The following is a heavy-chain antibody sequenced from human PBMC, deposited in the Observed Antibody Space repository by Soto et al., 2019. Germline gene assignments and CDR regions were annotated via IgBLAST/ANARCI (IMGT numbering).Heavy chain of an antibody. V-gene: IGHV4-34*01. CDR1: GGSFSGYY. J-gene: IGHJ4*02. D-gene: IGHD3-3*01. CDR3: ARGRKYYDFWSGYSHPRYYFNY. CDR2: INHSGST. Sequence: PSETLSLTCAVYGGSFSGYYWSWIRQPPGKGLEWIGEINHSGSTNYNPSLKSRVTISVDTSKNQFSLKLSSVTAADTAVYYCARGRKYYDFWSGYSHPRYYFNYWGQGTLVTVSS.